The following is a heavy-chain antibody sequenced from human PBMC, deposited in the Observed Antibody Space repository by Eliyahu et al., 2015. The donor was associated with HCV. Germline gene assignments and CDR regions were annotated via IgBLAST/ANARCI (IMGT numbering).Heavy chain of an antibody. V-gene: IGHV1-46*01. CDR1: GYTFTNYI. D-gene: IGHD2-15*01. CDR2: INPGRGST. CDR3: ARDAVDCSGGDGCLYYYYMDV. J-gene: IGHJ6*03. Sequence: QVQLVQSGAEVKRPGASLKLSCTASGYTFTNYIMHWVRQAPGQGLEWMGIINPGRGSTTYAQRFHDRTTMTRDTSTSTVYMELSSLTSDDTAVYYCARDAVDCSGGDGCLYYYYMDVWGKGTTVTVSS.